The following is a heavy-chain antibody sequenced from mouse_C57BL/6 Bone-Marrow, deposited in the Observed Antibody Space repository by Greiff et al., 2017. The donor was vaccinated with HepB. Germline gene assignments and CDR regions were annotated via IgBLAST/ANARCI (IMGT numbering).Heavy chain of an antibody. CDR2: ISSGSSTI. J-gene: IGHJ1*01. D-gene: IGHD1-1*01. CDR3: ARSVVATRYFAV. CDR1: GFTFSDYG. V-gene: IGHV5-17*01. Sequence: EVNVVESGGGLVKPGGSLKLSCAASGFTFSDYGMHWVRQAPEKGLEWVAYISSGSSTIYYADTVKGRFTISRDNAKNTLFLQMTSLRSEDTAMYYCARSVVATRYFAVWGAGTTVTASS.